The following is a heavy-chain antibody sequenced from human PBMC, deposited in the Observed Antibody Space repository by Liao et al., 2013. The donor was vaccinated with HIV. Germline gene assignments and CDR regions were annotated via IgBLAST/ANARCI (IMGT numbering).Heavy chain of an antibody. CDR2: INHSGST. CDR3: ARVAIVIYWYIDL. V-gene: IGHV4-34*01. CDR1: GGSFSGYY. J-gene: IGHJ2*01. Sequence: QVQLQQWGAGLLKPSETLSLTCAVYGGSFSGYYWSWIRQPPGKGLEWIGEINHSGSTNYNPTLKSRVTISVDTSKNQFSLQLSSLTAADTAVYYCARVAIVIYWYIDLWGLAPWSLSPQ. D-gene: IGHD2-2*03.